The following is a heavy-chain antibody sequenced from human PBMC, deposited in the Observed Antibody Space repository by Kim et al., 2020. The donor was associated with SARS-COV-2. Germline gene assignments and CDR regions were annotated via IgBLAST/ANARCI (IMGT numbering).Heavy chain of an antibody. V-gene: IGHV4-39*01. J-gene: IGHJ4*02. CDR2: MYYSGT. CDR3: ARGYSSSWPAFGY. CDR1: GDSISSSTYY. D-gene: IGHD6-13*01. Sequence: SETLSLTYTVSGDSISSSTYYWGWIRQPPGKGLEWIGSMYYSGTYYNPSLKSRVTIFVETSKNQFSLRLNSVTAADTAVYYCARGYSSSWPAFGYWGQGT.